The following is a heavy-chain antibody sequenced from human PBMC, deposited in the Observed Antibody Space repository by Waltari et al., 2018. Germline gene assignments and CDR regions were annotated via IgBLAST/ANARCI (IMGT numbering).Heavy chain of an antibody. Sequence: EVQLLESGGGLVQPGESLRLSCAASGITFYNYAMNWVRQAPGKGLEWVSGISASGNYTYYADSVKGRFTISRDNSKNTLYLQMNSLRADDTAIYYCAKVVNWNYGTTDYWGQGTLVTVSS. CDR1: GITFYNYA. V-gene: IGHV3-23*01. CDR3: AKVVNWNYGTTDY. D-gene: IGHD1-7*01. CDR2: ISASGNYT. J-gene: IGHJ4*02.